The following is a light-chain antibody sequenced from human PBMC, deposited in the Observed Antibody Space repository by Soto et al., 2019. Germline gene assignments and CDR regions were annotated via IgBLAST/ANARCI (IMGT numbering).Light chain of an antibody. CDR1: QIVSDNY. J-gene: IGKJ1*01. V-gene: IGKV3-20*01. CDR2: DAS. CDR3: QQYGSSLWT. Sequence: EIVLTQSPGTLSLSPGERGTLSCRASQIVSDNYLAWYQQQPGQAPRLLIYDASTRATDIPDRFSGSGSGTDFTLTISRLEPEDFAVYYCQQYGSSLWTFGQGTKVDIK.